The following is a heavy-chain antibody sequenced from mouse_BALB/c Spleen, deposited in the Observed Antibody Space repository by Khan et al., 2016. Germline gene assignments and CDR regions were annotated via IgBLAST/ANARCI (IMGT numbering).Heavy chain of an antibody. D-gene: IGHD2-14*01. CDR1: GYSITSDYA. CDR3: ARGHRLYAMDY. J-gene: IGHJ4*01. Sequence: VQLKESGPGLVKPSQSLFLTCTVTGYSITSDYAWNWIRQFPGNNLEWMGYISYSGSTSYNPSLHSRISITLDTSKNKFFLQLNSVTTEDTATYYWARGHRLYAMDYWGQGTSVTVSS. CDR2: ISYSGST. V-gene: IGHV3-2*02.